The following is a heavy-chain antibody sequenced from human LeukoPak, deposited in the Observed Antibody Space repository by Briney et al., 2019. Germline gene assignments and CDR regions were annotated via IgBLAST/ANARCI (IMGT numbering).Heavy chain of an antibody. V-gene: IGHV3-33*01. CDR1: GFTFSSYG. D-gene: IGHD4-11*01. CDR3: ARSNPADY. Sequence: GGSLRLSCAAAGFTFSSYGMHWVRQAPGKGLEWVAVIWYDGSNKYYADSVKGRFTIPRDNSKNTLYLQMNSLRAEDTAVYYCARSNPADYWGQGTLVTVSS. CDR2: IWYDGSNK. J-gene: IGHJ4*02.